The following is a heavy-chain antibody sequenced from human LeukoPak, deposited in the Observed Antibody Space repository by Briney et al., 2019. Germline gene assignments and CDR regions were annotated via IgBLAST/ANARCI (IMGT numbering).Heavy chain of an antibody. CDR3: ARSIRTTVTTKYYFDY. D-gene: IGHD4-17*01. J-gene: IGHJ4*02. CDR1: GYSFTNYW. CDR2: IYPGDSDT. Sequence: GESLKISCKGSGYSFTNYWIGWVRQVPGKGLEWMGIIYPGDSDTRYSPSFQGQVTISADKSISTAYLQWSSLKASDTAMYYCARSIRTTVTTKYYFDYWGQGTLVTVSS. V-gene: IGHV5-51*01.